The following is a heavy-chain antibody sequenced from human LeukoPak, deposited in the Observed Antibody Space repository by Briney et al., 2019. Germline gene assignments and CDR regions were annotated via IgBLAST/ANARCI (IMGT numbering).Heavy chain of an antibody. Sequence: GASVEVSCTASGYTFTGYYMHWVRQAPGQGLGWMGWIDPNSGGTNYAQKFQGRVTMTRDTSISTAYMELSRLRSDDTAVYYCARAMIVENDAFDIWGQGTMVTVSS. CDR2: IDPNSGGT. CDR1: GYTFTGYY. J-gene: IGHJ3*02. CDR3: ARAMIVENDAFDI. D-gene: IGHD3-22*01. V-gene: IGHV1-2*02.